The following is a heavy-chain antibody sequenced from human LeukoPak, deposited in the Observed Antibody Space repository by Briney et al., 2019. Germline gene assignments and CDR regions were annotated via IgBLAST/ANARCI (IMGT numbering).Heavy chain of an antibody. D-gene: IGHD3-10*01. Sequence: ASVKVSCKASGYTFTGYYMHWVRQAPGQGLEWMGWINPNSGGTNYAQKFQGRVTMTTDTSTSTAYMELRSLGSADTAVYYCARGASYYYFDFWGQGTLVTVSS. V-gene: IGHV1-2*02. CDR1: GYTFTGYY. J-gene: IGHJ4*02. CDR3: ARGASYYYFDF. CDR2: INPNSGGT.